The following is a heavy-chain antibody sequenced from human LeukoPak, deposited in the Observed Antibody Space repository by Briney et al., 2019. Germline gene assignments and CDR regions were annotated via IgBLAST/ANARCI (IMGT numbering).Heavy chain of an antibody. J-gene: IGHJ4*02. V-gene: IGHV3-30-3*01. D-gene: IGHD3-22*01. CDR3: AKDRRLYYYDRLAL. CDR1: GFTFSSYA. Sequence: GRSLRLSCAASGFTFSSYAMHWVRQAPGRGLEWVAVISYDGSNKYYADSVKGRFTISRDNSKNTLYLQMNSLRAEDTAVYYCAKDRRLYYYDRLALWGQGTLVTVSS. CDR2: ISYDGSNK.